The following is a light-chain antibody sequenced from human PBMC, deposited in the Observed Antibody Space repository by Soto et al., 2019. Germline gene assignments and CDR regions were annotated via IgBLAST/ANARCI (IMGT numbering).Light chain of an antibody. CDR1: QSISTW. J-gene: IGKJ1*01. Sequence: DIQMTQSPSTLSASVGDRVTITCRASQSISTWLAWYQQKPGKAPKVLIYDASRLESGVPSRFSGSGSGTDYTLPISSLQPADFATCYCHQYNSYSWTFGQGTKVDIK. CDR2: DAS. V-gene: IGKV1-5*01. CDR3: HQYNSYSWT.